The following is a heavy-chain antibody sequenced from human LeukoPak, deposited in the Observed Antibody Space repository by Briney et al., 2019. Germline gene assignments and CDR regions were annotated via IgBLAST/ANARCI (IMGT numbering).Heavy chain of an antibody. CDR3: AGAAAGPFDY. D-gene: IGHD6-13*01. J-gene: IGHJ4*02. V-gene: IGHV3-11*06. CDR2: ISSSSSYT. Sequence: GGSLRLSCAASGFTFSDYYMSWIRQAPGKGLEWVSYISSSSSYTNYADSVKGRFTISRDNAKKSLYLQMNSLRAEDTAVYYCAGAAAGPFDYWGQGTLVTVSS. CDR1: GFTFSDYY.